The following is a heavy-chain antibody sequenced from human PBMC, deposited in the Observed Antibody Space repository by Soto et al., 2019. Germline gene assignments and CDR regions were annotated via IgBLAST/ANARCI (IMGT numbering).Heavy chain of an antibody. V-gene: IGHV1-69*01. J-gene: IGHJ4*02. Sequence: QVQLVQSGAEVKKTGSSVRVSCKASGGTFSSYRLNLLRQAPGHGLEWVGGIVPIRRAAEYAQGFQGRVTITADETTRTSYMELRSRKSQDTAVYYCVRDSGAKLSSSWGQGTLVTVSS. CDR1: GGTFSSYR. CDR3: VRDSGAKLSSS. D-gene: IGHD6-13*01. CDR2: IVPIRRAA.